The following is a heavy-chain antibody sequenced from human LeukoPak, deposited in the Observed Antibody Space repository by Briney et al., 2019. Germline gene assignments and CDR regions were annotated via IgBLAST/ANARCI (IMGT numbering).Heavy chain of an antibody. V-gene: IGHV1-3*01. CDR2: INAGNGNT. CDR1: GYTFTSYA. D-gene: IGHD3-9*01. CDR3: ARDGWLSPYYYYYGMDV. Sequence: GASVKVSCKASGYTFTSYAMHWVRQAPGQRLEWMGWINAGNGNTKYSQKFQGRVTITRDTSASTAYMELSSLRSEDTALYYCARDGWLSPYYYYYGMDVWGQGTTVTVSS. J-gene: IGHJ6*02.